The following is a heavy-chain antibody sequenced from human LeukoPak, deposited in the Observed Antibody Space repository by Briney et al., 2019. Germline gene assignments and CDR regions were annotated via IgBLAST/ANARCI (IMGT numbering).Heavy chain of an antibody. CDR3: AKAYPLVLRGGADY. J-gene: IGHJ4*02. D-gene: IGHD3-10*01. Sequence: PGGSERLSCAASGFTVSNNYMRWVRQAPGKGLEWVSLIYSGGSTYYADSVKGRFTISRDNSKNTLYLQMNSLRAEDTAVYYCAKAYPLVLRGGADYWGQGTLVTVSS. CDR1: GFTVSNNY. V-gene: IGHV3-53*01. CDR2: IYSGGST.